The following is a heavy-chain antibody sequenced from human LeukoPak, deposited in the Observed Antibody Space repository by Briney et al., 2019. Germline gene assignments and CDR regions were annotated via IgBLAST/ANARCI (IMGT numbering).Heavy chain of an antibody. CDR1: GIPFRSYA. J-gene: IGHJ3*02. V-gene: IGHV3-23*01. Sequence: GGSLRLSCAASGIPFRSYAMSWVRQAPGKGLEWVSAVSGSGDNTYYADSVKGRFIISRDNSKNTLHLQMNSLRAEDTAVYYCAAQWLVLGAFDIWGQGTMVTVSS. CDR2: VSGSGDNT. CDR3: AAQWLVLGAFDI. D-gene: IGHD6-19*01.